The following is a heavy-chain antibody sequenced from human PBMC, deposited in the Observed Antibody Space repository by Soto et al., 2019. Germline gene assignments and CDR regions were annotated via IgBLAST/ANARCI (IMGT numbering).Heavy chain of an antibody. V-gene: IGHV3-23*01. J-gene: IGHJ6*02. Sequence: PGGSLRLSCQASGFNFDNYGMHWVRQAPGKGLEWVSAISGSGGSTYYADSVKGRFTISRDNSKNTLYLQMNSLRAEDTAVYYCAKGSLSSSFYYYGMDVWGQGTTVTV. CDR1: GFNFDNYG. CDR2: ISGSGGST. CDR3: AKGSLSSSFYYYGMDV. D-gene: IGHD6-6*01.